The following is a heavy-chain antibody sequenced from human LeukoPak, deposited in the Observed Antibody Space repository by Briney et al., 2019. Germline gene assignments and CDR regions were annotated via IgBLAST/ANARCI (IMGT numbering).Heavy chain of an antibody. CDR3: ARDVYSSGWYAGFEY. D-gene: IGHD6-19*01. Sequence: PGGSLRLSCAASGFTVTNIYVSWVRQAPGKGLEWVSVIYSGGSTYYIDSVKGRFTMSRDNSKNTLYLQMNSLRPEDTAMYYCARDVYSSGWYAGFEYWGQGTPVTVSS. CDR1: GFTVTNIY. V-gene: IGHV3-66*01. J-gene: IGHJ4*02. CDR2: IYSGGST.